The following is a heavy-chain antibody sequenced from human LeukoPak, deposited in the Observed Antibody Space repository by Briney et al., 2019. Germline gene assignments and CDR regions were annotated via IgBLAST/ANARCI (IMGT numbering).Heavy chain of an antibody. Sequence: GSLRLFWAASGFPFNRHAINLVRQAPGEGLEWVSVSGSGGNTYYADSVKGRFTISRDNSKNTLYLQLNSLRAEDTAVYYCAKDLYGDYDFDCWGQGTLVTVSS. CDR3: AKDLYGDYDFDC. CDR1: GFPFNRHA. D-gene: IGHD4-17*01. J-gene: IGHJ4*02. V-gene: IGHV3-23*01. CDR2: SGSGGNT.